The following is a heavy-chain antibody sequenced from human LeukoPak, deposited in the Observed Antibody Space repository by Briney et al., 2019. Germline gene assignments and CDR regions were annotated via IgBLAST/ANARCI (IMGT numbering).Heavy chain of an antibody. Sequence: GGSLRLSCTASGFTFGDYAMSWVRQAPGKGLEWVGFIRSKAYGGTTEYAASVKGRGTISRDDSKSIAYLQMNSLKTEDTAVYYCTMIVVVITPIDYWGQETLVTVSS. J-gene: IGHJ4*02. D-gene: IGHD3-22*01. V-gene: IGHV3-49*04. CDR2: IRSKAYGGTT. CDR3: TMIVVVITPIDY. CDR1: GFTFGDYA.